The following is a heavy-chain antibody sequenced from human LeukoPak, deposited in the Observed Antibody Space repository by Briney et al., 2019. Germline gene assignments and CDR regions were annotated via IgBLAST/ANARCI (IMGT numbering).Heavy chain of an antibody. J-gene: IGHJ4*02. Sequence: GGSLRLSCVASGFTFSKNWMHWVRQAPGKGLVWVSRIQGDGSNTNYADSVKGRFSISRDNAKNTEYLQMNSLRAEDTGIYYCARGTSAGGPISPFDFWGQGTVVTVSS. V-gene: IGHV3-74*01. CDR2: IQGDGSNT. D-gene: IGHD6-13*01. CDR1: GFTFSKNW. CDR3: ARGTSAGGPISPFDF.